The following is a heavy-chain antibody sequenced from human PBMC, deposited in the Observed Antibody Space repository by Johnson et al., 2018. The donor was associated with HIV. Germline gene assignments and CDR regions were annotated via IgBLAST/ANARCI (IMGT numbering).Heavy chain of an antibody. V-gene: IGHV3-15*01. Sequence: VQLVESGGGLVQPGGSLRLSCAASGFTFSYAWMTWVRQAPGQGLEWVGRIKSEIDGGTTDYAAHVKGRFTISRDDSKNSLYLQMNSLKTEDTAVYYCARDRGIGAAGDAFDIWGQGTMVTVSS. D-gene: IGHD6-13*01. J-gene: IGHJ3*02. CDR1: GFTFSYAW. CDR3: ARDRGIGAAGDAFDI. CDR2: IKSEIDGGTT.